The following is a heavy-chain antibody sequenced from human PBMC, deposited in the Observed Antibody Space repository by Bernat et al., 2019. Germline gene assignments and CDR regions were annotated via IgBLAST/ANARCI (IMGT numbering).Heavy chain of an antibody. CDR1: GFTFSSYA. V-gene: IGHV3-33*08. Sequence: QVQLVESGGGVVQPGRSLRLSCAASGFTFSSYAMHWVRQAPGKGLEWVAVIWYDGSNKYYADSVKGRFTISRDNSKNTLYLQMNSLRAEDTAVYYWAREGGDDYGDTAHDAFDIWGRGTMVTVSS. D-gene: IGHD4-17*01. J-gene: IGHJ3*02. CDR2: IWYDGSNK. CDR3: AREGGDDYGDTAHDAFDI.